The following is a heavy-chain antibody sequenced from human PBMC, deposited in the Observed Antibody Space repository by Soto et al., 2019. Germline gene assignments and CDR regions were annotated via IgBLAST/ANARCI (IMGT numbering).Heavy chain of an antibody. CDR2: IYWDDDK. CDR1: GFSLSTSGVG. D-gene: IGHD2-15*01. CDR3: AHSPSYCSGGSCYSGFDY. V-gene: IGHV2-5*02. J-gene: IGHJ4*02. Sequence: QITLKESGPPLVKPTQTLTLTCTFSGFSLSTSGVGVGWIRQPPGKALEWLALIYWDDDKRYSPSLKSRLTTTKDTSKNLVVLTLTNMDPVDTASYHCAHSPSYCSGGSCYSGFDYWGQGTLVTVSS.